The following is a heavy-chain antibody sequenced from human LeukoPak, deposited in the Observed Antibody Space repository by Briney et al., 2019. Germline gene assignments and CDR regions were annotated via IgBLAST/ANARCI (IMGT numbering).Heavy chain of an antibody. CDR1: GGSFSGYY. D-gene: IGHD2-15*01. V-gene: IGHV4-34*01. CDR2: INHSGST. Sequence: SETLSLTCAVYGGSFSGYYWSWIRQPPGKGLEWIGEINHSGSTNYNPSLKSRVTISVDTSKNQFSLKLSSVTAADTAVYYCARGRCSGGGCYSGRYFDYWGQGTLVTASS. CDR3: ARGRCSGGGCYSGRYFDY. J-gene: IGHJ4*02.